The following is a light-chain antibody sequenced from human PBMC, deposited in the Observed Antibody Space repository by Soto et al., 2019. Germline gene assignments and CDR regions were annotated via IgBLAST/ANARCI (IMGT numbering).Light chain of an antibody. V-gene: IGKV1D-16*01. CDR3: QQYSSFPVS. J-gene: IGKJ5*01. Sequence: DLQMTQSPSSLSASVGDRVTITCRASQGISSWLAWYQQKPEKAPKSLIYAASNLQSGVPSRFSGSGSGTEFTLTINSLQPEDFATYYCQQYSSFPVSFGQGTRLEIK. CDR1: QGISSW. CDR2: AAS.